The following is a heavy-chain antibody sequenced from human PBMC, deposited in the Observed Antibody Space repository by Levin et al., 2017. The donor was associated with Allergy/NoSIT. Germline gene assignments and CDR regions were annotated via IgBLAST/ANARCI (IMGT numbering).Heavy chain of an antibody. CDR1: GFTFDDYA. CDR3: ATSGYSSGWLDY. CDR2: ISWNSGSI. D-gene: IGHD6-19*01. Sequence: SLKISCAASGFTFDDYAMHWVRQAPGKGLEWVSGISWNSGSIGYADSVKGRFTISRDNAKNSLYLQMNSLRAEDTALYYCATSGYSSGWLDYWGQGTLVTVSS. V-gene: IGHV3-9*01. J-gene: IGHJ4*02.